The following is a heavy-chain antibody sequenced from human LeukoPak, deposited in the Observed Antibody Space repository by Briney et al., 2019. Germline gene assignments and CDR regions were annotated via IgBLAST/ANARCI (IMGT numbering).Heavy chain of an antibody. CDR1: GYTFTSYG. J-gene: IGHJ4*02. D-gene: IGHD2-2*01. V-gene: IGHV1-8*02. CDR2: MNPNSGNT. CDR3: ARDFVVVPAAEGASGY. Sequence: ASVKVSCKASGYTFTSYGISRVRQATGQGLEWMGWMNPNSGNTGYAQKFQGRVTMTRNTSISTAYMELSSLRSDDTAVYYCARDFVVVPAAEGASGYWGQGTLVTVSS.